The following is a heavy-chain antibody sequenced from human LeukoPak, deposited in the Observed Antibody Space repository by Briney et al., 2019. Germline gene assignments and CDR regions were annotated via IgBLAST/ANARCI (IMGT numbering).Heavy chain of an antibody. J-gene: IGHJ4*02. V-gene: IGHV5-51*01. CDR1: GYSFTSYW. CDR3: ARPNYYYDSSGYYRYYFDY. D-gene: IGHD3-22*01. Sequence: GESLKISCKGSGYSFTSYWIGWVRQMPGKGLEWMGIIYPGDSDTRYSPSFQGQVTISADKSISTAYLQWSSLKASDTAMYYCARPNYYYDSSGYYRYYFDYWGQGTLVTVSS. CDR2: IYPGDSDT.